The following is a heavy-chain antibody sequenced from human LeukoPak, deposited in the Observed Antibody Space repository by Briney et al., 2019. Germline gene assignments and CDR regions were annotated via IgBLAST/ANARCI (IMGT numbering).Heavy chain of an antibody. CDR2: IYYSGST. D-gene: IGHD3-10*01. CDR1: GGSISSYY. V-gene: IGHV4-59*01. CDR3: ARDRGLGAFDY. Sequence: SSETLSLTCTVSGGSISSYYWTWIRQPPGKGLEWIGYIYYSGSTNYNPSLKSRVTISVDTSKNQFSLKLNSVTAADTAVYYCARDRGLGAFDYWGQGTLVTVSS. J-gene: IGHJ4*02.